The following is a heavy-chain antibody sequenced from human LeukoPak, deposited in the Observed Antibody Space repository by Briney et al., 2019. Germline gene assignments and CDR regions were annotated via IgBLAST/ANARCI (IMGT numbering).Heavy chain of an antibody. V-gene: IGHV4-34*01. CDR1: GGSFSGYY. CDR3: AREVRSAWASFDP. D-gene: IGHD1-26*01. Sequence: SETLSLTCAVYGGSFSGYYWGWIRQSPGKGLEWIGTIYHSGTTFYNPSLQSRVTVSLDTSKNQFSLKLSSVTAADTAVYYCAREVRSAWASFDPWGQGTLVTVSS. J-gene: IGHJ5*02. CDR2: IYHSGTT.